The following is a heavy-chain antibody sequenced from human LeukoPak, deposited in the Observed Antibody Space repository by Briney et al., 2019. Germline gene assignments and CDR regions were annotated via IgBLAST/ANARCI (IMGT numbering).Heavy chain of an antibody. CDR1: GYAFTSYG. CDR2: ISAYNGNT. D-gene: IGHD3-10*01. J-gene: IGHJ4*02. CDR3: ARVRITMVRGVTDY. V-gene: IGHV1-18*04. Sequence: ASVKVSCKASGYAFTSYGISWVRQAPGQGLEWMGWISAYNGNTNYAQKLQGRVTMTTDTSTSTAYMELRSLRSDDTAVYYCARVRITMVRGVTDYWGQGTLVTVSS.